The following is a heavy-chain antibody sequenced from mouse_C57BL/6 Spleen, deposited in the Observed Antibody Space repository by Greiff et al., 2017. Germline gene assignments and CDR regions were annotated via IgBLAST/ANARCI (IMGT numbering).Heavy chain of an antibody. V-gene: IGHV14-4*01. J-gene: IGHJ3*01. D-gene: IGHD2-4*01. CDR3: TTGDYGGAY. CDR1: GFNIKDDY. Sequence: VQLQQSGAELVRPGASVKLSCTASGFNIKDDYMHWVKQRPEQGLEWIGGIDPENGDTEYASKFQGKATITADTSSNTAYLQLSSLTSEDTAVYYCTTGDYGGAYWGQGTLVTVSA. CDR2: IDPENGDT.